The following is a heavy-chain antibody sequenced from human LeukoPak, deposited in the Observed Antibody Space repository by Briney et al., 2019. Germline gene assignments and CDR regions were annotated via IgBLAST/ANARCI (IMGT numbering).Heavy chain of an antibody. CDR2: ISGSGGST. V-gene: IGHV3-23*01. CDR1: GLTFSSYA. CDR3: AKGVTFGGVIVMEFDY. J-gene: IGHJ4*02. D-gene: IGHD3-16*02. Sequence: PGGSLRLSCAASGLTFSSYAMSWVRQAPGKGLEWVSAISGSGGSTYYADPVKGRFTIPGDNSKNTLYLQMNSLRAEDTAVYYCAKGVTFGGVIVMEFDYWGQGTLVTVSS.